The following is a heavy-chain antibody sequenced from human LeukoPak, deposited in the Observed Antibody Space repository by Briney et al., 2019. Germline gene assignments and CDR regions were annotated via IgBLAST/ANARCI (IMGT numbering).Heavy chain of an antibody. CDR1: GNYW. Sequence: GGSLRLSCAASGNYWMHWVRQAQGKGLVWVSHINSDGSWTSYADSVKGRFTISKDNAKNTVYLQMNSLRAEDTAVYYCVSFYGTYWGRGTLVTVSS. D-gene: IGHD2/OR15-2a*01. J-gene: IGHJ4*02. CDR2: INSDGSWT. V-gene: IGHV3-74*01. CDR3: VSFYGTY.